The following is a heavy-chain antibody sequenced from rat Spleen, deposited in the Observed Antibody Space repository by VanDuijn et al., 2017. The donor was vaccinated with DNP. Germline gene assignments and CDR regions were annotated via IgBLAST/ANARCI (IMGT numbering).Heavy chain of an antibody. Sequence: EVQVLESGGGLVQPGNSLKLSCVTSGFTFSTAWMYWYRQFPDKRLEWVARIKAKSDNYATDYTESVKGRFTISRDDSKSSIYLQMNDLKEEDTAIYYCGAGREAMFAWGQGTSVTVSS. CDR3: GAGREAMFA. D-gene: IGHD5-1*01. CDR1: GFTFSTAW. V-gene: IGHV6-6*01. J-gene: IGHJ4*01. CDR2: IKAKSDNYAT.